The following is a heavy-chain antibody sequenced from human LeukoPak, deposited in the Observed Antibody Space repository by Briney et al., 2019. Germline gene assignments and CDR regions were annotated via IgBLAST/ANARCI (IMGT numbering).Heavy chain of an antibody. CDR3: AREPSSSAGLYDY. D-gene: IGHD6-6*01. CDR1: GYTFTGYY. V-gene: IGHV1-2*02. J-gene: IGHJ4*02. CDR2: INPNSGGT. Sequence: APVTVSCKASGYTFTGYYMHWVRQAPGQGLEWMGWINPNSGGTNYAQQFQASLTMTTHPSISPAYMELSRLRSPDTAVYYCAREPSSSAGLYDYWGQGTLVTVSS.